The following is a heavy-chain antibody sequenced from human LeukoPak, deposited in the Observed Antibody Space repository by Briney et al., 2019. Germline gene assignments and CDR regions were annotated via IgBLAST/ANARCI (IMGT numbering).Heavy chain of an antibody. CDR3: ASLHTGIQLWLRDDYFDY. J-gene: IGHJ4*02. D-gene: IGHD5-18*01. V-gene: IGHV1-2*02. Sequence: ASVKVSCKASGYTFTSYAMHWVRQAPGQGLEWMGWINPNSGGTNYAQKFQGRVTMTRDTSISTAYMELSRLRSDDTAVYYCASLHTGIQLWLRDDYFDYWGQGTLVTVSS. CDR1: GYTFTSYA. CDR2: INPNSGGT.